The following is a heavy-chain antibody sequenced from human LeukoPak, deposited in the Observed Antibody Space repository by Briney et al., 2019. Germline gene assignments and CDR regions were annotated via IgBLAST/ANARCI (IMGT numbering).Heavy chain of an antibody. CDR3: AKDQSAITMPH. J-gene: IGHJ4*02. CDR1: GFTFSTYS. Sequence: GGSLRLSCVASGFTFSTYSMNWVRQAPGKGLEWVSYISTISNTHYADSVKGRFTISRDNSKNTLYLQMNSLRAEDTAVYYCAKDQSAITMPHWGQGTLVTVSS. CDR2: ISTISNT. D-gene: IGHD3-10*01. V-gene: IGHV3-48*01.